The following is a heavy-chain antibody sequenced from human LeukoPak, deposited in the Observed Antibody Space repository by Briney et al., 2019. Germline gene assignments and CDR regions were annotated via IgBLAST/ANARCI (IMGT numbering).Heavy chain of an antibody. D-gene: IGHD6-13*01. V-gene: IGHV7-4-1*02. CDR3: ARDLFAQQLPPDAFDI. Sequence: GASVTVSCKASGYTFTSYAMNWVRQAPGQGLEWMGWINTNTGNPTYAQGFTGRFVFSLDTSVSTAYLQISSLKAEDTAVYYCARDLFAQQLPPDAFDIWGQGTMVTVSS. CDR1: GYTFTSYA. J-gene: IGHJ3*02. CDR2: INTNTGNP.